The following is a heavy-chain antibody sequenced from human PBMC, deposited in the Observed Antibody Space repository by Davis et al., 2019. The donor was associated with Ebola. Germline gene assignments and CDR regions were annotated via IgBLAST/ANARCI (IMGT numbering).Heavy chain of an antibody. Sequence: GESLKISCAASGFTFSDYYMSWIRQAPGKGLEWVSYISSSGSTIYYADSVKGRFTISRDNAKNSLYLQMNSLRAEDTAVYYCARDIIVGATDYWGQGTLVTVSS. CDR2: ISSSGSTI. CDR1: GFTFSDYY. V-gene: IGHV3-11*01. CDR3: ARDIIVGATDY. D-gene: IGHD1-26*01. J-gene: IGHJ4*02.